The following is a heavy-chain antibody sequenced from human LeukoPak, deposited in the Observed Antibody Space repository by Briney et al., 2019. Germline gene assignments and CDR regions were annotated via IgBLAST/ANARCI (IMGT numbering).Heavy chain of an antibody. J-gene: IGHJ4*02. Sequence: ASVKVSCKASGGTFSSYAISWVRQAPGQGLEWMGGIIPIFGTANYAQKLQGRVIMTTDTSTSTAYMELRSLRSDDTAVYYCATGIAVAAPAVDYWGQGTLVTVSS. CDR1: GGTFSSYA. V-gene: IGHV1-69*05. CDR3: ATGIAVAAPAVDY. CDR2: IIPIFGTA. D-gene: IGHD6-19*01.